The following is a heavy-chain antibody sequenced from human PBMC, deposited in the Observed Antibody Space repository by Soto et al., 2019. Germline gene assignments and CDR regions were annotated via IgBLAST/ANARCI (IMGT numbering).Heavy chain of an antibody. CDR1: GFTFSSYG. J-gene: IGHJ4*02. V-gene: IGHV3-30*03. Sequence: QVQLVESGGGVVQPGRSLRLSCAASGFTFSSYGMHWVRQAPGMGLEWVALISYDGSDKYYADSAKGRFTISRDNSKNTLYLQMNSLRVEDTAVYYCGAGQYFSDYWGQGTLVTVSS. CDR3: GAGQYFSDY. CDR2: ISYDGSDK. D-gene: IGHD6-13*01.